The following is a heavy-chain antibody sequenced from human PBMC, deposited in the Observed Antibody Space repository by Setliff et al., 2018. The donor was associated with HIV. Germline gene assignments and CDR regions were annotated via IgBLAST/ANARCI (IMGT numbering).Heavy chain of an antibody. CDR2: IYHSGST. J-gene: IGHJ6*02. CDR3: ARPVSKYFYGMDV. V-gene: IGHV4-4*02. Sequence: LSLTCGVSGASISSRNWWSWVRQPPGKGLEWIGDIYHSGSTKENPSLTSRVTISVDKSKNQFSLNLKSVTAADTAVYYCARPVSKYFYGMDVWGLGTTVTVS. CDR1: GASISSRNW.